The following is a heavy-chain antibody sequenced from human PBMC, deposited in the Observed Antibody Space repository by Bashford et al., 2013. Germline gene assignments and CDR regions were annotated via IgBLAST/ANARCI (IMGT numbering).Heavy chain of an antibody. J-gene: IGHJ4*02. CDR3: TTDPYGDYADYFDY. Sequence: VHQAPGKGLEWVSTIGPNGGDIDYADSVKGRFTISRDNSKNTLYLQMNSLKTEDTAVYYCTTDPYGDYADYFDYWGQGTLVTVSS. CDR2: IGPNGGDI. V-gene: IGHV3-23*01. D-gene: IGHD4-17*01.